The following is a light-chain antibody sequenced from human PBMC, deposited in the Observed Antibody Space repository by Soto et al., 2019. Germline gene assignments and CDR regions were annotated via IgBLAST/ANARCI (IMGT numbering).Light chain of an antibody. J-gene: IGKJ5*01. CDR3: QQYTNWPPWTT. CDR2: DVS. CDR1: QSVGSN. V-gene: IGKV3-15*01. Sequence: DIVITQSPATLSDSPGDRATLSCRDSQSVGSNLVWFQQKPGQAPRLLIYDVSTRATCVPVRFGGSGSGTEFTLTISSLQSEDFAVYYCQQYTNWPPWTTFSQGKRLEIK.